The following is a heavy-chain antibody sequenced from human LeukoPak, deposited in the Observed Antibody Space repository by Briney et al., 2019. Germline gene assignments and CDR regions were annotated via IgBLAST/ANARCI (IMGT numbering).Heavy chain of an antibody. J-gene: IGHJ4*02. Sequence: GGSLRLSCAASGFTFSIYGMHWVRQAPGKGLEWVAFILYDGSNKYFADSVKGRFTISRDNSKNTLYLQMNSLRAEDTAVYYCARVGGLAYCGGDCYSYFDYWGQGTLVTVSS. CDR1: GFTFSIYG. D-gene: IGHD2-21*01. CDR3: ARVGGLAYCGGDCYSYFDY. CDR2: ILYDGSNK. V-gene: IGHV3-30*02.